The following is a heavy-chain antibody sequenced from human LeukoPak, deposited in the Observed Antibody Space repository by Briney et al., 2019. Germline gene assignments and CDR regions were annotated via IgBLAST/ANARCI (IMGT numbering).Heavy chain of an antibody. CDR2: ITSSPTYI. Sequence: GGSLRLSCAASGFAFSAYAMSWVRQAPGNGLEWVSSITSSPTYIYYADSVQGRFTISRDNARNTLYLQMSSLRVEDTAVYYCARDSHPEEHWQVPFPNWGQGTLVTVSS. V-gene: IGHV3-21*01. D-gene: IGHD1-1*01. CDR3: ARDSHPEEHWQVPFPN. CDR1: GFAFSAYA. J-gene: IGHJ4*02.